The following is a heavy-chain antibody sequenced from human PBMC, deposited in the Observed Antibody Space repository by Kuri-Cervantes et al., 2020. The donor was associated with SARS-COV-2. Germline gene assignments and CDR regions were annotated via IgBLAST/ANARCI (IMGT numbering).Heavy chain of an antibody. V-gene: IGHV3-33*08. CDR1: GFTFSSYG. D-gene: IGHD1-26*01. Sequence: GESLKISCAASGFTFSSYGMHWVRQAPGKGLEWVAVIWYDGSNKYYADSVKGRFTISRDNSKNTLYLQMNSLRAEDTAVYYCARDPPRRSMDVWGQGTTVTVSS. CDR3: ARDPPRRSMDV. CDR2: IWYDGSNK. J-gene: IGHJ6*02.